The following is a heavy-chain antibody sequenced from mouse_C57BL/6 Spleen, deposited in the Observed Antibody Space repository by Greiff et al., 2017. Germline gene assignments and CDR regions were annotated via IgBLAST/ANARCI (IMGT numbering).Heavy chain of an antibody. CDR1: GYSITSGYD. J-gene: IGHJ1*03. CDR2: ISYSGST. CDR3: ARDGDDYGGYFDV. V-gene: IGHV3-1*01. Sequence: EVKVEESGPGMVKPSQSLSLTCTVTGYSITSGYDWHWIRHFPGNKLEWMGYISYSGSTNYNPSLKSRISITHDTSKNHFFLKLNSVTTEDTATYYCARDGDDYGGYFDVWGTGTTVTVSS. D-gene: IGHD2-4*01.